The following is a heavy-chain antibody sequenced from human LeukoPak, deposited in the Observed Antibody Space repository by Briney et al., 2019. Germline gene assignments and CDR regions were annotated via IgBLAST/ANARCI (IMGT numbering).Heavy chain of an antibody. V-gene: IGHV4-39*07. CDR1: GGSISSGGYY. D-gene: IGHD6-19*01. CDR2: IYRSGST. J-gene: IGHJ4*02. CDR3: ARRHSSGWFYY. Sequence: RSSETLSLTCTVSGGSISSGGYYWDWIRQPPGRGLEWIGNIYRSGSTSYNPSLKSRVTISVDTSKNQISLKVNSVTAADTAVYYCARRHSSGWFYYWGQGTLVTVSS.